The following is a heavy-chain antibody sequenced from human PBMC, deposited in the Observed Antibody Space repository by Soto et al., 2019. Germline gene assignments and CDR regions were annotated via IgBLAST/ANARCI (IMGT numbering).Heavy chain of an antibody. CDR1: GGTFSSYT. Sequence: QVQLVQSGAEVKKPGSSMKVSCKASGGTFSSYTISWVRQAPGQGLEWMGRIIPILGIANYAQKFQGRVTXXADKSTSTADMELSSLRSEDKAVYYCASRYDSSDYWGQGTLVTVSS. D-gene: IGHD3-22*01. CDR2: IIPILGIA. J-gene: IGHJ4*02. CDR3: ASRYDSSDY. V-gene: IGHV1-69*02.